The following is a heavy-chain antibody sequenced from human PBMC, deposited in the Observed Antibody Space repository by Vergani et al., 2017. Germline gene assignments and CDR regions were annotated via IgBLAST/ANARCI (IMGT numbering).Heavy chain of an antibody. CDR3: AKDEARRELRY. CDR2: IRYDGSNK. V-gene: IGHV3-30*02. Sequence: QVQMVESGGGVVQPGGSLRLSCAASGFTFSSCGMHWVRQAPGKGLEWVAFIRYDGSNKYYADSVKGRFTISRDNSKNTLYLQMNSLRAEDTAVYYCAKDEARRELRYWGQGTLVTVSS. J-gene: IGHJ4*02. CDR1: GFTFSSCG. D-gene: IGHD1-7*01.